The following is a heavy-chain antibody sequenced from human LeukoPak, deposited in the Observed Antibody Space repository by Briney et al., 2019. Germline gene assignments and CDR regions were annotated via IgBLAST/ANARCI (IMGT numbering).Heavy chain of an antibody. J-gene: IGHJ4*02. CDR3: AKDTSIGRYCTNGVCSPFDY. Sequence: GGSLRLSCAGSGFTFSSYAMSWVRQAPGKGLEWLSAISDTGATTYGADSVKGRFTISRDNSRSTLYLQMNSLRAEDSALYYCAKDTSIGRYCTNGVCSPFDYWGQGTLVTVSS. CDR2: ISDTGATT. V-gene: IGHV3-23*01. CDR1: GFTFSSYA. D-gene: IGHD2-8*01.